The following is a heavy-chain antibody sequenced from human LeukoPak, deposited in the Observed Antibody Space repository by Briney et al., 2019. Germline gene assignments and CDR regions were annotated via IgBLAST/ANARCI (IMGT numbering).Heavy chain of an antibody. D-gene: IGHD4-17*01. CDR2: IYYTGST. V-gene: IGHV4-39*07. CDR3: ARDLVTVTKGFDI. CDR1: GDSISSSSYY. Sequence: SETLSLTCNVSGDSISSSSYYWAWIRQPPGKGLEWIGSIYYTGSTYYHPTLKSRVTLSIDTSKNQFSLKLRSVTAADTAVYYCARDLVTVTKGFDIWGQGTMVSVSS. J-gene: IGHJ3*02.